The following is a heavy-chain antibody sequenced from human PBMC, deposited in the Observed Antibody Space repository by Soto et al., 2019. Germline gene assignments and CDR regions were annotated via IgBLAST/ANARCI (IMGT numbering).Heavy chain of an antibody. CDR1: GFAFSSFC. CDR3: AKGRFDVVTISPFDH. J-gene: IGHJ4*01. CDR2: ISYDGSEE. D-gene: IGHD3-3*02. V-gene: IGHV3-30*18. Sequence: LRLSCAASGFAFSSFCMHWVRQAPGKGLEWVAVISYDGSEESYAGSVKGRATVSRDNSKNTVYLQMNRLRGDDSAIYYCAKGRFDVVTISPFDHWGQGTLVTVSS.